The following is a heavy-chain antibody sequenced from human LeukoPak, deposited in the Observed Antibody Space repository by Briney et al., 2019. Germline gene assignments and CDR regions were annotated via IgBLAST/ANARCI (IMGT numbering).Heavy chain of an antibody. CDR2: IYYSGST. D-gene: IGHD3-10*01. CDR3: ARIGDGSGSYLDY. Sequence: SETLSLTCTVSGGSISSYYWSWIRQPPGKGLEWIGYIYYSGSTNYNPSLKSRVTISVDTSKNQFSLKLSSVTAADTAVYYCARIGDGSGSYLDYWGQGTLVTVSS. J-gene: IGHJ4*02. V-gene: IGHV4-59*01. CDR1: GGSISSYY.